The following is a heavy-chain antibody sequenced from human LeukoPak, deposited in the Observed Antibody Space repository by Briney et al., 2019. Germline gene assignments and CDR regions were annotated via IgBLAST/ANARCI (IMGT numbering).Heavy chain of an antibody. CDR2: ISSSSSTI. Sequence: GGSLRLSCAASGFTFSSYSMNWVRQAPGKGLEWVSYISSSSSTIYYADSVKGRFTISRDNAKNSLYLQMNSLRAEDTAVYYCARAPYDILTGSYFDFWGQGTLVTVSS. CDR1: GFTFSSYS. CDR3: ARAPYDILTGSYFDF. V-gene: IGHV3-48*01. D-gene: IGHD3-9*01. J-gene: IGHJ4*02.